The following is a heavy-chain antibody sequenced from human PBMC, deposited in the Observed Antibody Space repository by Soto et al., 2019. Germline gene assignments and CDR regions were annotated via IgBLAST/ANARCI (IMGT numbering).Heavy chain of an antibody. CDR3: ANTASKYDSSSPDFDY. V-gene: IGHV3-30*18. D-gene: IGHD6-6*01. J-gene: IGHJ4*02. CDR2: ISFDGSNK. Sequence: PLGGSLRLSCAASGFTFTNYGMHWVRQAPGKGLEWVAVISFDGSNKYYVDSVKGRFTISRDNSKNTLYLQVNSLRPEDTAIYYCANTASKYDSSSPDFDYWGQGTLVTVSS. CDR1: GFTFTNYG.